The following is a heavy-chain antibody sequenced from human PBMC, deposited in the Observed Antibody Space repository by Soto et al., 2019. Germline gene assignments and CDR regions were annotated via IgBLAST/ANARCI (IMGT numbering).Heavy chain of an antibody. CDR3: ARRSVDTAMVNGMDV. CDR1: GYSFTSYW. Sequence: RESLKISCKGSGYSFTSYWIGWVRQMPGKGLEWMGIIYPSDSDTRYSPSFQGQVTISADKSISTAYLQWSSLKASDTAMYYCARRSVDTAMVNGMDVWGQGTTVTVSS. J-gene: IGHJ6*02. V-gene: IGHV5-51*01. CDR2: IYPSDSDT. D-gene: IGHD5-18*01.